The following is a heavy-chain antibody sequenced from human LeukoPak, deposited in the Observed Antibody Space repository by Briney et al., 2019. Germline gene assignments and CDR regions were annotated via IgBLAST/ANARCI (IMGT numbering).Heavy chain of an antibody. J-gene: IGHJ6*02. D-gene: IGHD3-10*01. CDR2: INSDGSST. CDR3: ARGLPSLTFYGSGSYYPGGYYYYGMDV. V-gene: IGHV3-74*01. Sequence: GGSLRLSCAASGFTFSSYWMHWVRQAPGKGLVWVSRINSDGSSTSYADSVKGRFTISRDNAKNTLYLQMNSLRAEDTAVYYCARGLPSLTFYGSGSYYPGGYYYYGMDVWGQGTTVTVSS. CDR1: GFTFSSYW.